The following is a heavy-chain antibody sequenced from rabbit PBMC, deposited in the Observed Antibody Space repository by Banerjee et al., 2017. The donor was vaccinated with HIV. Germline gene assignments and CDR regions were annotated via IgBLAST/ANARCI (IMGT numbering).Heavy chain of an antibody. V-gene: IGHV1S45*01. CDR1: GFTFSSDW. D-gene: IGHD1-1*01. J-gene: IGHJ4*01. Sequence: QEQLEESGGDLVKPEGSLTLTCTASGFTFSSDWICWVRQAPGKGLELIACIYTDTDTTYYTTWAKGRFTISKTSSTTVTLQMTSLTAADTATYFCARDGSGGISYYFNLWGPGTLVTFS. CDR3: ARDGSGGISYYFNL. CDR2: IYTDTDTT.